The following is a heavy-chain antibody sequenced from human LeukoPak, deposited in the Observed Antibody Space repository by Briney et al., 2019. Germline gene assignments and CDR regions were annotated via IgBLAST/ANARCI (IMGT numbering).Heavy chain of an antibody. J-gene: IGHJ4*02. Sequence: GGSLRLSCAASGFTFSSYGMHWVRQAPGKGLEWVSAIRGSGASTYYADSVKGRFTISRDNSKNTLYLQMNSLRAEDTAVYYCAKAVDTTMGLFDYWGQGTLVTVSS. V-gene: IGHV3-23*01. CDR3: AKAVDTTMGLFDY. CDR2: IRGSGAST. D-gene: IGHD5-18*01. CDR1: GFTFSSYG.